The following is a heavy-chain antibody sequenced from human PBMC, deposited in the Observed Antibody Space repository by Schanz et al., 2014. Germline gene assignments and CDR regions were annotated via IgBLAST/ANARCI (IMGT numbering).Heavy chain of an antibody. CDR2: ISAYNGHS. Sequence: QVQLVQSGAEVKKPGASVKVSCKASGYTFISYGIKWVRQAPGQGLEWMGWISAYNGHSDYAQKLQGRVTLTTDTCTSTAYMELRNLRADDTSVYYCARVKRFGDMDVWGQGTTVTVSS. V-gene: IGHV1-18*01. CDR3: ARVKRFGDMDV. CDR1: GYTFISYG. D-gene: IGHD3-10*01. J-gene: IGHJ6*02.